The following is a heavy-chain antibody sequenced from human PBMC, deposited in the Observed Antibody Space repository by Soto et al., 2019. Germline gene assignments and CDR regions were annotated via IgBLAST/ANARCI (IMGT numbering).Heavy chain of an antibody. CDR3: ARDPGYSYGYN. CDR1: GYTFNSYA. V-gene: IGHV1-3*01. CDR2: INAGNGNT. J-gene: IGHJ4*02. Sequence: VQLVQSGAEVKKPGASVKVACKASGYTFNSYAMNWVRQAPGQRLEWMGWINAGNGNTKYSQKFQGRVTITRDTSASTAYMELSSLRSEDTAVYYCARDPGYSYGYNWGQGTLVTVSS. D-gene: IGHD5-18*01.